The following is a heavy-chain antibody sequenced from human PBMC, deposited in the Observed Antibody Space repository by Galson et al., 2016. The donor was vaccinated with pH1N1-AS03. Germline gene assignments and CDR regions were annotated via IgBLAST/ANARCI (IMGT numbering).Heavy chain of an antibody. J-gene: IGHJ6*02. D-gene: IGHD2/OR15-2a*01. V-gene: IGHV4-4*02. CDR2: IYLRGST. CDR1: GDSVSGGHW. Sequence: ETLSPTCAVSGDSVSGGHWWTWVRQSPGKGLEWIGYIYLRGSTDYNPSLADRVIISADRSTNDFSLTFSSVTAADTAVYYCARVLTPGYFHTMDVWGRGTTVTVSS. CDR3: ARVLTPGYFHTMDV.